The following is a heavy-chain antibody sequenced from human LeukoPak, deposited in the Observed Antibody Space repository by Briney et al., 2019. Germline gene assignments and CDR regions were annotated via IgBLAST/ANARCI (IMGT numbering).Heavy chain of an antibody. D-gene: IGHD3-10*01. Sequence: SETLSLTCNVSGGSISSGDYYWSWIRQPPGKGLEWIGYIYYSGSTYYNPSLKSRVTISVDTSKNQFSLKLSSVTAADTAVYYCAGSGGGDAFDIWGQGTMVTVSS. V-gene: IGHV4-30-4*01. J-gene: IGHJ3*02. CDR2: IYYSGST. CDR3: AGSGGGDAFDI. CDR1: GGSISSGDYY.